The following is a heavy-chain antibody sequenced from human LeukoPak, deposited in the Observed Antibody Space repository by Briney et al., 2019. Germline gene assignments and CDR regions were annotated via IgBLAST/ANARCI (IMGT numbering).Heavy chain of an antibody. D-gene: IGHD5-18*01. J-gene: IGHJ4*02. V-gene: IGHV1-2*02. CDR1: GDTFTTYY. CDR3: ARDWGDTAMVQPYDY. CDR2: INPNSGGT. Sequence: ASVKVSCKASGDTFTTYYMHWVRQAPEQGLEWMGWINPNSGGTNYAQKFQGRVTMTRDTSISTAYMELSRLRSDDTAVYYCARDWGDTAMVQPYDYWGQGTLVTVSS.